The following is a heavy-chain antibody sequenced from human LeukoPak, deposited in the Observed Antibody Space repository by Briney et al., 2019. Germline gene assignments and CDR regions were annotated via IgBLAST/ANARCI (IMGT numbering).Heavy chain of an antibody. Sequence: ASVKVSCKASGYTFTGYYVHWVRQAPGQGLAWMGWINPDSGDTNYAQKFQGRVTMTRDTSISTAYMELSSLRSDDTAVYYCASGDDTFDIWGQGTMVTVSS. V-gene: IGHV1-2*02. J-gene: IGHJ3*02. D-gene: IGHD7-27*01. CDR2: INPDSGDT. CDR3: ASGDDTFDI. CDR1: GYTFTGYY.